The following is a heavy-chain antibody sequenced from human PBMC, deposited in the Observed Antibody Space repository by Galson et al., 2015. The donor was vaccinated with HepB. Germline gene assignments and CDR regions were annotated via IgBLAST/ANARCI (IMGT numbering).Heavy chain of an antibody. CDR2: ISGSGDNT. D-gene: IGHD2-2*02. CDR1: GFIFGNYA. Sequence: SLRLSCAGSGFIFGNYAMSWVRQAPGKGLEWVSVISGSGDNTYYADSVRGRFTISRDNSENTLYLHMSSLRAADTAVYFCAKGRYSLYGMDVWGQGTTVTVSS. CDR3: AKGRYSLYGMDV. V-gene: IGHV3-23*01. J-gene: IGHJ6*02.